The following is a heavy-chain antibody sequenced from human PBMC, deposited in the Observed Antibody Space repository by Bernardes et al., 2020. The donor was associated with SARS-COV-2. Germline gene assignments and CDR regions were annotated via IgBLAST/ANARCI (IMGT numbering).Heavy chain of an antibody. CDR1: GFTFGRYW. J-gene: IGHJ4*02. CDR3: ARSAFLSGTGYYFDY. V-gene: IGHV3-74*01. CDR2: IDPVGRPT. Sequence: GGSLRPSCAASGFTFGRYWMHWVRQTPGGGVVWVSRIDPVGRPTNYADPVKGRFTISRDNAKNTVYLQMNSLRAEDTAVYFCARSAFLSGTGYYFDYWGQGSLVSVSS. D-gene: IGHD3-9*01.